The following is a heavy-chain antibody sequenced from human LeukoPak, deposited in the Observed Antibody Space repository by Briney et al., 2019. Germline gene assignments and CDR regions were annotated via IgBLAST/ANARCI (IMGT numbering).Heavy chain of an antibody. D-gene: IGHD3-22*01. CDR3: ARDRYYYDSSGYYRLDY. V-gene: IGHV4-61*02. CDR1: GGSISSGSYY. Sequence: SETLSLTCTVSGGSISSGSYYWNWIRQPAGKGLEWIGRIYTSGSTNYNPSLKSRVTMSVDTSKNQFSLKLSSVTAADTAVYYCARDRYYYDSSGYYRLDYWGQGTLVTVSS. J-gene: IGHJ4*02. CDR2: IYTSGST.